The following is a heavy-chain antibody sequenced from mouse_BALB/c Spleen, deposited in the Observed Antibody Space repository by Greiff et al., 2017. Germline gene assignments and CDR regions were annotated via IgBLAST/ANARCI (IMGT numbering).Heavy chain of an antibody. Sequence: EVKLVESGGDLVKPGGSLKLSCAASGFTFSSYGMSWVRQTPDKRLEWVATISSGGSYTYYPDSVKGRFTISRDNAKNTLYLQMSSLKSEDTAMYYCARSDYDGGFAYWGQGTLVTVSA. V-gene: IGHV5-6*01. CDR1: GFTFSSYG. J-gene: IGHJ3*01. CDR2: ISSGGSYT. CDR3: ARSDYDGGFAY. D-gene: IGHD2-4*01.